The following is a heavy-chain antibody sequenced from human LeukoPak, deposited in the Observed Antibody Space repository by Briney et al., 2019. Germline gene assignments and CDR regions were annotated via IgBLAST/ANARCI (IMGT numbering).Heavy chain of an antibody. V-gene: IGHV1-18*01. J-gene: IGHJ4*02. D-gene: IGHD1-26*01. Sequence: GASVKVSCKASGYTFTSYGISWVRQAPGQGLEWMGWISAYNGNTNYAQKLQGRVTMTTDTSTSTAYMELRSLRSDDTAVYYCARDPYRLNAGAFDYWGQGTLVTVSS. CDR3: ARDPYRLNAGAFDY. CDR2: ISAYNGNT. CDR1: GYTFTSYG.